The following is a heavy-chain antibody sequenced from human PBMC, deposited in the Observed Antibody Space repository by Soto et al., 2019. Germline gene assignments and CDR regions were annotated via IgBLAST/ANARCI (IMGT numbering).Heavy chain of an antibody. CDR3: ATSTVSYVDIVSSTTRGYFDH. V-gene: IGHV5-51*01. D-gene: IGHD5-12*01. J-gene: IGHJ4*02. CDR2: IYPGDSDT. CDR1: GYNFNTYW. Sequence: GESLKISCEGSGYNFNTYWIGWVRQMPGKGLEWMALIYPGDSDTRYSPSFEGQVTLSVDRSISTAYLQWSSLKASDTAIYYCATSTVSYVDIVSSTTRGYFDHWGQGTLVTV.